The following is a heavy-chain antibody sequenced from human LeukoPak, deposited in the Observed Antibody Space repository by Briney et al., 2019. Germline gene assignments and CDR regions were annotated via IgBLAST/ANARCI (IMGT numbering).Heavy chain of an antibody. CDR2: ISDSGST. J-gene: IGHJ4*02. Sequence: SETLSLMCTVTGGSISSRYHYWGWIRQPPGQGLEWIGTISDSGSTYYNPSLKSRITISVDASKNQFSLRLTSVTAADTAMYYCARGGAGMGYWGQGTLVTVSS. V-gene: IGHV4-39*01. CDR3: ARGGAGMGY. CDR1: GGSISSRYHY. D-gene: IGHD1-1*01.